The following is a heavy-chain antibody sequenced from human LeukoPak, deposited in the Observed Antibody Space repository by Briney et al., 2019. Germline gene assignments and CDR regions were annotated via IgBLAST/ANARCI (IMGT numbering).Heavy chain of an antibody. V-gene: IGHV3-21*06. J-gene: IGHJ2*01. CDR2: ITSGGSFI. D-gene: IGHD3-16*01. CDR1: GFTFRSHS. Sequence: GGSLRLSCLASGFTFRSHSMNWVRQAPGTGLEWVSSITSGGSFIYYADSVQGRFTISRDNAKNSLFLQMDSLRAEDTAVYYCARDWGNGDWYFDLWGRGTLVTVSS. CDR3: ARDWGNGDWYFDL.